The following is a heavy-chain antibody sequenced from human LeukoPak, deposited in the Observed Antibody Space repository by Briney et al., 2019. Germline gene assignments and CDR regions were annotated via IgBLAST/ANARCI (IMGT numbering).Heavy chain of an antibody. CDR2: ISSSSSYI. V-gene: IGHV3-21*01. CDR1: GFTFSSYS. J-gene: IGHJ4*02. D-gene: IGHD2-15*01. Sequence: PGGSLRLSCAASGFTFSSYSMKWVRQAPGKGLEWVSSISSSSSYIYYADSVKGRFTISRDNAKNSLYLQMNSLRAEDTAVYYCARVEPSLGGGFDYWGQGTLVTVSS. CDR3: ARVEPSLGGGFDY.